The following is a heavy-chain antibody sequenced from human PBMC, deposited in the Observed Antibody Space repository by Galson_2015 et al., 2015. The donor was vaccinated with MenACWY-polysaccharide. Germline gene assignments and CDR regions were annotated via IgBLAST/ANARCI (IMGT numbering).Heavy chain of an antibody. Sequence: SVKVSCKASGYSFTSYAMHWVRQAPGQRLEWMGWINAGNGNTKYSQKFQGGVTITRDTSASTAYMELGSLRSEDMAVYYCARGYSGSSLNWFDPWGQGTLVTVSS. CDR1: GYSFTSYA. CDR2: INAGNGNT. J-gene: IGHJ5*02. V-gene: IGHV1-3*01. CDR3: ARGYSGSSLNWFDP. D-gene: IGHD1-26*01.